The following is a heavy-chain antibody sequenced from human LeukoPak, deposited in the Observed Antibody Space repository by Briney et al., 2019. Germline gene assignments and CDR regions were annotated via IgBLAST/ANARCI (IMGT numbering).Heavy chain of an antibody. CDR3: ARGVQLEAAFDI. CDR2: IGTAGDT. Sequence: GGSLRLSCAASGFTFSSYDMHWVRQAPGKGLEWVSAIGTAGDTYYPGSVKGRFTISRENAKNSLYLQMNSLRAGDTAVYYCARGVQLEAAFDIWGQGTMVTAPS. CDR1: GFTFSSYD. D-gene: IGHD1-1*01. J-gene: IGHJ3*02. V-gene: IGHV3-13*04.